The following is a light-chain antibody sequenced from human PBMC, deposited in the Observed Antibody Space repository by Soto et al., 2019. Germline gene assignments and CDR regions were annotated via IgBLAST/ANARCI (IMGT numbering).Light chain of an antibody. Sequence: VLTQSPGTLSLSPGERVTLSCRASQSISSIYLAWYQQKPGQAPRLLIYATSSRATGIPDRFSGSGSGTDFTLTISRLEPEDFAVYYCQQYGDGNSPRYSFGQGTRLDIK. CDR2: ATS. J-gene: IGKJ2*03. V-gene: IGKV3-20*01. CDR3: QQYGDGNSPRYS. CDR1: QSISSIY.